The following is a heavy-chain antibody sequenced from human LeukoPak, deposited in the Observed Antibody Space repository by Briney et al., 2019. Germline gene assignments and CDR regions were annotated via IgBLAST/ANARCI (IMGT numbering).Heavy chain of an antibody. Sequence: TGGSLRLSCAASGVTFRKYAMSWVRQAPGKGLEWVSTINDSGGRTFYADSVKGRFTISRDNSKNTLYLQMNGLRAEDTAIYYCAKDIVVVVAPGGMDVWGQGTTVTVSS. CDR2: INDSGGRT. CDR1: GVTFRKYA. J-gene: IGHJ6*02. CDR3: AKDIVVVVAPGGMDV. D-gene: IGHD2-15*01. V-gene: IGHV3-23*01.